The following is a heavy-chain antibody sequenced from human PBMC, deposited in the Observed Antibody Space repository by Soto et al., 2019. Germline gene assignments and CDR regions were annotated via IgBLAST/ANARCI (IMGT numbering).Heavy chain of an antibody. J-gene: IGHJ6*02. CDR3: AREGLEMATITHYYYYGMDV. Sequence: QVQLVQSGAEVKKPGSSVKVSCKASGGTLSSYAISWVRQAPGQGLEWMGGIIPIFGTANYAQKFQGRVTITADESTSTAYMELSSLRSEDTAVYYCAREGLEMATITHYYYYGMDVWGQGTTVTVSS. CDR1: GGTLSSYA. V-gene: IGHV1-69*12. CDR2: IIPIFGTA. D-gene: IGHD5-12*01.